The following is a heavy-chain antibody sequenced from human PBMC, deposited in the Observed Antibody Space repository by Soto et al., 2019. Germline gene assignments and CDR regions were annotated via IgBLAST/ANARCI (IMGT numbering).Heavy chain of an antibody. CDR3: ARVVVWGVRVDWFDP. J-gene: IGHJ5*02. Sequence: ASVKVSCKASGYTFTSYGISWVRQAPGQGLEWMGWISAYNGNTNYAQKLQGRVTMTTDTSTSTAYMELRSLRSDDTAVYYCARVVVWGVRVDWFDPWGQGTPVTVAS. CDR1: GYTFTSYG. CDR2: ISAYNGNT. V-gene: IGHV1-18*04. D-gene: IGHD2-2*01.